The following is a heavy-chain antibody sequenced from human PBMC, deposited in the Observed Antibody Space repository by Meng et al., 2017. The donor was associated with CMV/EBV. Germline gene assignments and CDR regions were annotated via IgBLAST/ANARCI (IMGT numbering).Heavy chain of an antibody. CDR1: GYTFTSYG. CDR3: ARDRNVWGSYRGYYFDY. V-gene: IGHV1-18*01. CDR2: ISAYNGNT. Sequence: QVQQVQSGXEVKKXXXSVKVPCXASGYTFTSYGISWVRQAPGQGLEWMGWISAYNGNTNYAQKLQGRVTMTTDTSTSTAYMELRSLRSDDTAVYYCARDRNVWGSYRGYYFDYWGHGTLVIVSS. D-gene: IGHD3-16*02. J-gene: IGHJ4*01.